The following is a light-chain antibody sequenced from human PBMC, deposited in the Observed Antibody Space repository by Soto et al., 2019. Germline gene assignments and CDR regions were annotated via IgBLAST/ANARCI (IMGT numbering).Light chain of an antibody. CDR3: QQRSNWPRT. CDR1: LSVTNY. Sequence: VLPRSPGPLSLSPGESANLSCRASLSVTNYLAWYQQKPGQAPRLLIYDASNRATGVPPRFSGSGTGTDFTLTISSLEPEDSAVYYCQQRSNWPRTFGQGTKVDIK. CDR2: DAS. V-gene: IGKV3-11*01. J-gene: IGKJ1*01.